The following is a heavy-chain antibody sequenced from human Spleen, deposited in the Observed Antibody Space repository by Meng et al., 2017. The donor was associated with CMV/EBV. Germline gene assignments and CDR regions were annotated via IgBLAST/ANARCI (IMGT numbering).Heavy chain of an antibody. CDR3: AKSELGYCSGGPCSMDV. V-gene: IGHV3-23*03. Sequence: GESLKISCAASGFTFSSYWMSWVRQAPGKGLEWVSVIYSGGSSTYYADSVKGRFTISRDNSMNTLYLQMSSLRPEDTALYYCAKSELGYCSGGPCSMDVWGQGTTVTVSS. CDR1: GFTFSSYW. D-gene: IGHD2-15*01. CDR2: IYSGGSST. J-gene: IGHJ6*02.